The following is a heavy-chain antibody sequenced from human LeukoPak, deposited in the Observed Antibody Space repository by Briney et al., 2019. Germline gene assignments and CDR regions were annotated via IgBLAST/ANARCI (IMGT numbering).Heavy chain of an antibody. D-gene: IGHD3-10*01. CDR1: GGSFSGYY. V-gene: IGHV4-34*01. CDR2: INHSGST. J-gene: IGHJ4*02. CDR3: ARVQLLWFGEDY. Sequence: SETLSLTCAVYGGSFSGYYWSWIRQPPGKGLEWIGEINHSGSTNYNPSLKSRVTISVDTSKNQFSLKLSSVTAADTAVYYCARVQLLWFGEDYWGQGTLVTVSS.